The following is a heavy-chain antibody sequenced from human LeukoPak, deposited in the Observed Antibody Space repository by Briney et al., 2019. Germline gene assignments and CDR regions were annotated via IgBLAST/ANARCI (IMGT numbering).Heavy chain of an antibody. Sequence: SQTLSLTCTVSGGSISSGSYYWSWIRQPAGKGLEWIGRIYSSGSTNYNPSLKSRVSISVDTSKNQFSLKLNSLTAADTAVYYCARDRGTMVRGSRRGYDGYYYYMDVWGKGTTVTISS. D-gene: IGHD3-10*01. V-gene: IGHV4-61*02. J-gene: IGHJ6*03. CDR1: GGSISSGSYY. CDR3: ARDRGTMVRGSRRGYDGYYYYMDV. CDR2: IYSSGST.